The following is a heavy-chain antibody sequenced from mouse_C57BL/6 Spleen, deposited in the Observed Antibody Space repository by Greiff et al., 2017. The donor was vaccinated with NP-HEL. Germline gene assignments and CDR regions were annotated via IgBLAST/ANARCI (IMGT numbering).Heavy chain of an antibody. D-gene: IGHD1-1*01. J-gene: IGHJ2*01. CDR3: ARRDYYGSSFDY. CDR2: INPNNGGT. Sequence: EVQLHQSGPELVKPGASVKISCKASGYTFTDYYMNWVKQSHGKSLEWIGDINPNNGGTSYNQKFKGKATLTVDKSSSTAYMELRSLTSEDSAVYYCARRDYYGSSFDYWGQGTTLTVSS. CDR1: GYTFTDYY. V-gene: IGHV1-26*01.